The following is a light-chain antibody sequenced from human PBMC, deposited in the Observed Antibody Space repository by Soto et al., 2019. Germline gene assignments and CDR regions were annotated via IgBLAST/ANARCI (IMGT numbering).Light chain of an antibody. CDR3: STYTSASTS. Sequence: QSALTQPASVSGSPGQSITLSCTGTEVGAHRFVSWYQQVPGTAPKLLIYEVIKRPSGISPRFSGSKAGDTASLTIAGLQADYEADYFCSTYTSASTSFGGGTKRTVL. CDR1: EVGAHRF. V-gene: IGLV2-14*01. CDR2: EVI. J-gene: IGLJ2*01.